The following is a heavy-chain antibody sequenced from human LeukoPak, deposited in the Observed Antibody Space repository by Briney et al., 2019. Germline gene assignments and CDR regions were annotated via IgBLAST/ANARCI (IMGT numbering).Heavy chain of an antibody. CDR1: GGSFSGYY. CDR2: INHSGST. Sequence: SETLSLTCAVYGGSFSGYYWSWIRQPPGKGLEWIGEINHSGSTYYNPSLKSRVTISVDTSKNQFSLKLSSVTAADTAVYYCARQGENSGWYSLHYYYYYMDVWGKGTTVTISS. V-gene: IGHV4-34*01. J-gene: IGHJ6*03. D-gene: IGHD6-19*01. CDR3: ARQGENSGWYSLHYYYYYMDV.